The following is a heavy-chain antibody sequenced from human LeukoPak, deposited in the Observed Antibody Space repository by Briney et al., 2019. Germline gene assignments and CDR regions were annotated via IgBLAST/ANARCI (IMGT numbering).Heavy chain of an antibody. V-gene: IGHV3-69-1*01. CDR2: ITARV. CDR3: ARDQLYCSGGICYFDY. D-gene: IGHD2-15*01. Sequence: PGGSLRLSCVASGFTFTDYTLNWVRQAPGKGLEWVSSITARVTYADSVRGRFTLSRDVAKTSAFLQMNSLRVDDTGVYYCARDQLYCSGGICYFDYWGQGTLVTVSS. CDR1: GFTFTDYT. J-gene: IGHJ4*02.